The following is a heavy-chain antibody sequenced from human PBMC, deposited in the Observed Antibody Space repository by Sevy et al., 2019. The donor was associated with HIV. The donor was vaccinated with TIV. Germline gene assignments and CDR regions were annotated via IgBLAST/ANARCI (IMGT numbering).Heavy chain of an antibody. CDR3: ARDRKVLLVVYAIPFDVFDI. J-gene: IGHJ3*02. Sequence: GGSLRLSCAASGFTFSNHGMHWVRQAPGKGLEWVAFIRYDGSNEYYAESVKGRFTISRDNSKNTLYLQMSSLRPEDTAVYYCARDRKVLLVVYAIPFDVFDIWGQGTMVTVSS. D-gene: IGHD2-8*02. CDR2: IRYDGSNE. CDR1: GFTFSNHG. V-gene: IGHV3-30*02.